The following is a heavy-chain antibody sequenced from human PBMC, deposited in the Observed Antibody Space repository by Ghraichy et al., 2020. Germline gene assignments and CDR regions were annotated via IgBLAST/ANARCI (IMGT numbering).Heavy chain of an antibody. CDR1: GFTFSSYS. J-gene: IGHJ4*02. CDR2: ISSSSSYI. Sequence: GGSLRLSCAASGFTFSSYSMNWVRQAPGKGLEWVSSISSSSSYIYYADSVKGRFTISRDNAKNSLYLQMNSLRAEDTAVYYCARDLRYFDRLQGEGDYWGQGTLVTVSS. CDR3: ARDLRYFDRLQGEGDY. D-gene: IGHD3-9*01. V-gene: IGHV3-21*01.